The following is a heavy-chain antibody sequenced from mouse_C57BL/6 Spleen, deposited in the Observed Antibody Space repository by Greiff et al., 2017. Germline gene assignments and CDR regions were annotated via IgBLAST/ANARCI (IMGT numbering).Heavy chain of an antibody. J-gene: IGHJ2*01. V-gene: IGHV1-82*01. D-gene: IGHD2-5*01. CDR1: GYAFSSSW. CDR2: IYPGDGDT. Sequence: VQLQQSGPELVKPGASVKISCKASGYAFSSSWMNWVKQRPGTGLEWIGRIYPGDGDTNYNGKFKGKATLTADKSSSTAYMQLSSLTSEDSAVYFCARSNYSNSYFDYWGQGTTLTVSS. CDR3: ARSNYSNSYFDY.